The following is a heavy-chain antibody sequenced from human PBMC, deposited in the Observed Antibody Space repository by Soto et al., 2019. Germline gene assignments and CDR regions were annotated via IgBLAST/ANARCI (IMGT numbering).Heavy chain of an antibody. CDR3: AREYYYDSSGYWPYYYYYGMDV. V-gene: IGHV1-46*01. J-gene: IGHJ6*02. D-gene: IGHD3-22*01. CDR1: GYTFTSYA. Sequence: VKVSCKASGYTFTSYAMHWVRQAPGQGLEWMGIINPSGGSTSYAQKFQGRVTMTRDTSTSTVYMELSSLRSEDTAVYYCAREYYYDSSGYWPYYYYYGMDVWGQGTTVTVSS. CDR2: INPSGGST.